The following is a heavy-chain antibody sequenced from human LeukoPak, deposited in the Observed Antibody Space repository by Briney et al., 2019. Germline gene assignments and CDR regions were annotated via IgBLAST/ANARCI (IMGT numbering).Heavy chain of an antibody. CDR1: EFTFSTYW. CDR2: IKQDGSEK. D-gene: IGHD6-25*01. V-gene: IGHV3-7*01. Sequence: GGSLRLSCVASEFTFSTYWMSWVRQAPEKGLEWVANIKQDGSEKYYVDSVKGRFTISRDNAKNSLSLQMNSLRVEDTAVYYCARYNSGSGGMDVWGQGTTVTVSS. CDR3: ARYNSGSGGMDV. J-gene: IGHJ6*02.